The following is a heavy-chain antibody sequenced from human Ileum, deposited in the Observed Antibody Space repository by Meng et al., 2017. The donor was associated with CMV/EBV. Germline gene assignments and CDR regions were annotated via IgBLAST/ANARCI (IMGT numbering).Heavy chain of an antibody. Sequence: CAVSGESLTDYYCSWIRQPPGKGLEWIGEINYSESTNYNPSLKSRVTISVDMSKNQCSLKLRSATAADSGVYYCARRVGSGKYYFDYWSQGTLVTVSS. V-gene: IGHV4-34*01. CDR3: ARRVGSGKYYFDY. D-gene: IGHD3-10*01. CDR1: GESLTDYY. CDR2: INYSEST. J-gene: IGHJ4*02.